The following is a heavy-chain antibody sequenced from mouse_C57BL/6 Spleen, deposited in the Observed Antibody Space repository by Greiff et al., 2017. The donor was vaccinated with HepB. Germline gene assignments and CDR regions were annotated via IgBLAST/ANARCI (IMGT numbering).Heavy chain of an antibody. CDR3: ASYYDYDEGFAY. Sequence: QVQLQQSGAELARPGASVKLSCKASGYTFTSYGISWVKQRTGQGLEWIGEIYPRSGNTYYNEKFKGKATLTADKSSSTAYMELRSLTSEDSAVYFCASYYDYDEGFAYWGQGTLVTVS. CDR2: IYPRSGNT. V-gene: IGHV1-81*01. D-gene: IGHD2-4*01. J-gene: IGHJ3*01. CDR1: GYTFTSYG.